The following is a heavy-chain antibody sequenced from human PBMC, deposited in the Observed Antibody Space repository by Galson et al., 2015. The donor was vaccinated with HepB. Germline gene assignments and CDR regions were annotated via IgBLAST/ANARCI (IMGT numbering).Heavy chain of an antibody. D-gene: IGHD3-3*01. J-gene: IGHJ4*02. CDR2: IYTGGET. V-gene: IGHV3-53*01. CDR1: GLTVSGNL. Sequence: SLRLSCAASGLTVSGNLMSWVRQVPGKGLEWVSVIYTGGETYYADSVKGRFTISRDNSKNTLYLQMNSLRAEDTALYYCARGRSGYYYDYWGQGTLVTVSS. CDR3: ARGRSGYYYDY.